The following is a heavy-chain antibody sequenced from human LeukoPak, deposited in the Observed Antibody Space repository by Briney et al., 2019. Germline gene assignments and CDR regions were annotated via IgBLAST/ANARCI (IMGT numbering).Heavy chain of an antibody. Sequence: GGSLRLSCAASGFTFSSYGMHWVRQAPGKGLEWVAVISYDGSNKYYADSVKGRFTISRDNSKNTLYLQMNSLRAEDTAVYYCAKTPSSDSSGYWADYYYGMDVWGQGITVTVSS. CDR3: AKTPSSDSSGYWADYYYGMDV. D-gene: IGHD3-22*01. CDR2: ISYDGSNK. V-gene: IGHV3-30*18. CDR1: GFTFSSYG. J-gene: IGHJ6*02.